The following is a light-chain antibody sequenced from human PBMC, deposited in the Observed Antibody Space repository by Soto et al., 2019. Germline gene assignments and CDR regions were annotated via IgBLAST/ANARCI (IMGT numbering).Light chain of an antibody. CDR1: QGITDS. J-gene: IGKJ3*01. CDR2: AAS. Sequence: DIQMTQSPSSLSASVGDRVTITCRASQGITDSLAWFQQRPGKVPKLLIYAASTLQSGVPSRFSGSGSGTDFILTISSLQPEDVATYYCQEYYGAPFTFGPGTKVDIK. V-gene: IGKV1-27*01. CDR3: QEYYGAPFT.